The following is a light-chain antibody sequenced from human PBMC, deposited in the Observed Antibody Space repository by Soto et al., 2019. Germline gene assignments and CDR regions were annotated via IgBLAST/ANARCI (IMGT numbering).Light chain of an antibody. CDR3: LQDYNYSYT. CDR2: AAS. J-gene: IGKJ2*01. CDR1: QGIRND. V-gene: IGKV1-6*01. Sequence: AIQMTQSPSSLFASVGDRVTITCRASQGIRNDLGWYQQKPGKAPKLLIYAASSLQSGVPSRFSGSGSGTDFTLTISSLQPEDFATYYCLQDYNYSYTFGQGTKVDIK.